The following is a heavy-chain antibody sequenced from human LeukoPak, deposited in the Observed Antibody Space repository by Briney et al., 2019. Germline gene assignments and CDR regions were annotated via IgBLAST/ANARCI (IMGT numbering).Heavy chain of an antibody. CDR2: ISGSGVST. CDR1: GFTFSSYA. Sequence: GGSLRLSCAASGFTFSSYAMNWVRQAPGKGLEWVSGISGSGVSTFYADSVKGRFTISRDNSKNTLFLQVNSLRAGDTAIYYCAKDRATVPTLFDYWGQGTLVTVSS. D-gene: IGHD4-17*01. J-gene: IGHJ4*02. CDR3: AKDRATVPTLFDY. V-gene: IGHV3-23*01.